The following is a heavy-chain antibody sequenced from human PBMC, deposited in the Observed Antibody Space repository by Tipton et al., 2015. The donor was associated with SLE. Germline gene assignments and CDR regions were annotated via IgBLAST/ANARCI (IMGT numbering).Heavy chain of an antibody. CDR2: IYYSGST. V-gene: IGHV4-38-2*02. D-gene: IGHD3-16*01. CDR1: GYSITSGYY. Sequence: TLSLTCTVSGYSITSGYYWGWIRQPPGKGLEWIGNIYYSGSTYYSPSLKSRVTISVDTSKNQFSLKLSSVTAADTAVYYCARRPWGDYYMDYWGQGTLVNVSS. J-gene: IGHJ4*02. CDR3: ARRPWGDYYMDY.